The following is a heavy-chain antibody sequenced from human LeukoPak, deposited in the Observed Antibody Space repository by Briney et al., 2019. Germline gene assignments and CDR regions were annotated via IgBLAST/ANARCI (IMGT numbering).Heavy chain of an antibody. J-gene: IGHJ5*02. D-gene: IGHD3-10*01. CDR2: IYYSGST. V-gene: IGHV4-39*01. CDR3: ARGVITLDNWFDP. CDR1: GGSISSSNYY. Sequence: SETLSLTCTVFGGSISSSNYYWAWFRQPPGKGLEWIGSIYYSGSTYYNPSLKSRVTISVDTSKNQFSLKLSSVTAADTAVYYCARGVITLDNWFDPWGQGTLVTVSS.